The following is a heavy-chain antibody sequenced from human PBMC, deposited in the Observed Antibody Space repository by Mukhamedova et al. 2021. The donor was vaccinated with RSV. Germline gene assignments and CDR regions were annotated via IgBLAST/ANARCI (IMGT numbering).Heavy chain of an antibody. D-gene: IGHD2-2*01. CDR3: ARDHCSSTSCPPGDY. Sequence: WGRQAPGQGLEWMGWISAYNGNTNYAQKFQGRVTMTTDTSTSTAYMELRSLRSDDTAVYYCARDHCSSTSCPPGDYWGQGTLVTGSS. J-gene: IGHJ4*02. V-gene: IGHV1-18*01. CDR2: ISAYNGNT.